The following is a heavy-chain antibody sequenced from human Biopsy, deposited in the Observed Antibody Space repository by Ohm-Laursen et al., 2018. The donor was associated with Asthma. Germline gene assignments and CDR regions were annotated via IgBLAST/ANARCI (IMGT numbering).Heavy chain of an antibody. CDR2: ISYDGNHK. CDR3: AKRRGYSGHDNDY. CDR1: GFMFRSFG. J-gene: IGHJ4*02. V-gene: IGHV3-30*18. Sequence: SLRLSCAAAGFMFRSFGMHWVRQAPGKELEWVAVISYDGNHKFYEDSVKGRFTISRDNSKNTLCLQMNSLRTEDTAVYYCAKRRGYSGHDNDYWGQGTLVIVSS. D-gene: IGHD5-12*01.